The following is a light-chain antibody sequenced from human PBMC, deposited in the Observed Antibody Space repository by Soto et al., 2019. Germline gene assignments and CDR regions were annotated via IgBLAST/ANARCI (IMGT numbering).Light chain of an antibody. CDR3: QHYNSYSEA. V-gene: IGKV1-5*03. J-gene: IGKJ1*01. CDR1: QSISNF. CDR2: KAS. Sequence: IQMTQSPSYLAASGGDSLTITCRASQSISNFLNWYQQKTGKAPKXXIYKASTLKSGVPSRFSGSGYGTEFNLTISSLQTDDFATYYCQHYNSYSEAFGQGTKVDIK.